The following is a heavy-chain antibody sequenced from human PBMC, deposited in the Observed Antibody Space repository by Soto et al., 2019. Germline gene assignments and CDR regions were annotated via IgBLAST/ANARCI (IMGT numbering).Heavy chain of an antibody. D-gene: IGHD2-15*01. CDR1: GFTFSTYW. J-gene: IGHJ4*02. Sequence: EVQLVESGGGLVQPGGSLRLSCAASGFTFSTYWMSWVRQAPGKGLEWVANIEQEGSEEYFVDSVKGRFTISRDNAKNSLYLQMNSLRAEDTAVHYCARDRGMVITTTGYFDYWGQGTLVTVSS. CDR3: ARDRGMVITTTGYFDY. CDR2: IEQEGSEE. V-gene: IGHV3-7*01.